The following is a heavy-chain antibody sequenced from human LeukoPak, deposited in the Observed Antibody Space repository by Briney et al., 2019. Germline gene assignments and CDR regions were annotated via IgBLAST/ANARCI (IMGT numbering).Heavy chain of an antibody. CDR1: GGTFSSYA. V-gene: IGHV1-69*04. CDR3: ARDPDYGMDV. J-gene: IGHJ6*02. Sequence: GASVKVPCKASGGTFSSYAISWVRQAPGQGLEWMGRIIPIFGIANYAQKFQGRVTITADKSTSTAYMELSSLRSEDTAVYYCARDPDYGMDVWGQGTTVTVSS. CDR2: IIPIFGIA.